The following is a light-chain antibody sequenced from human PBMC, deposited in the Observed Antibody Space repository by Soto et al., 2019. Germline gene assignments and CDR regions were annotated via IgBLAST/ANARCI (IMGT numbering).Light chain of an antibody. J-gene: IGLJ1*01. Sequence: QSLLTQPASVSGSPGQSITISCTGTSSDVGGYHYVSWYQLHPGKAPKLILFEVSNRPSGVSYRFSGSKSGNTASLTISGLQADDEADYFCSSYSISTAYLFGTGTKLTVL. V-gene: IGLV2-14*01. CDR1: SSDVGGYHY. CDR3: SSYSISTAYL. CDR2: EVS.